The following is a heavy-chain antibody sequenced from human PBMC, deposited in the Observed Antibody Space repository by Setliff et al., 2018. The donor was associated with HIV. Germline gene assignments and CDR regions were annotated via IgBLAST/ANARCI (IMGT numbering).Heavy chain of an antibody. Sequence: ASVKVSCKTSGYTFTSYGISWLRQAPGQGLEWMGWIGPYNGDTNYAQRLQGRVTVTTDTSTSTVYMELRSLRSDDTAIYYCARDHFFSNAFDIWGQGTMVTVS. CDR2: IGPYNGDT. J-gene: IGHJ3*02. CDR1: GYTFTSYG. D-gene: IGHD3-3*01. V-gene: IGHV1-18*01. CDR3: ARDHFFSNAFDI.